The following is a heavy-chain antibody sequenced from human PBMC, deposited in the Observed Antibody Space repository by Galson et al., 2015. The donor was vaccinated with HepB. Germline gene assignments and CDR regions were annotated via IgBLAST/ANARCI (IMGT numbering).Heavy chain of an antibody. J-gene: IGHJ4*02. CDR1: GYSFTSYG. CDR2: ISAYNGNT. V-gene: IGHV1-18*04. D-gene: IGHD2-21*01. CDR3: ARDECTRVSCYLKY. Sequence: SVKVSCKASGYSFTSYGISWVRQAPGQGLEWMGYISAYNGNTIYAQQFQGRVTTTIHISANIAYMELRSLRSDDTAVYYCARDECTRVSCYLKYWGQGTLVTVSS.